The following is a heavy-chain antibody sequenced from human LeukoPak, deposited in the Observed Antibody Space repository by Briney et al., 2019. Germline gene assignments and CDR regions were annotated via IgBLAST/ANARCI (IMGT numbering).Heavy chain of an antibody. Sequence: SETLSLTCTVSGGSISSSSYYWGWIRQPPGKGLEWIGNIYYSGSTYYNPSLKSRVTISVDTSNTQFSLKLSSVTAADTAVYDCARSSGGYRFAPWGQGTLSPSPQ. CDR3: ARSSGGYRFAP. CDR2: IYYSGST. J-gene: IGHJ5*02. CDR1: GGSISSSSYY. V-gene: IGHV4-39*01. D-gene: IGHD2-15*01.